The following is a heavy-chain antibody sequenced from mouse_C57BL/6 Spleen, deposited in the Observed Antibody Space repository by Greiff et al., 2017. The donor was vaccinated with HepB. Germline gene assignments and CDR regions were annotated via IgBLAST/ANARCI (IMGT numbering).Heavy chain of an antibody. Sequence: VQLQQPGAELVRPGTSVKLSCKASGYTFTSYWMHWVKQRPGQGLEWIGVIDPSDSYTNYNQKFKGKATLTVDTSSSTAYMHLSSLTSEDSAVYYCARGDTWFAYWGQGTLVTVSA. CDR3: ARGDTWFAY. J-gene: IGHJ3*01. D-gene: IGHD3-3*01. CDR2: IDPSDSYT. V-gene: IGHV1-59*01. CDR1: GYTFTSYW.